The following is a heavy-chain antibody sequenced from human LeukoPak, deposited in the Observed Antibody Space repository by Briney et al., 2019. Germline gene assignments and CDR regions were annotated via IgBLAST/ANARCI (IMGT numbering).Heavy chain of an antibody. D-gene: IGHD6-13*01. V-gene: IGHV1-69*04. CDR2: IIPIFGIA. Sequence: SVKVSCKASGGSFSRYAISWVRQAPGQGLEWMGRIIPIFGIANYAQKFQGRVTITADKSTSTAYMELSSLRSEDTAVYYCASCPGIAAGGFGMDVWGQETTVTVSS. J-gene: IGHJ6*02. CDR1: GGSFSRYA. CDR3: ASCPGIAAGGFGMDV.